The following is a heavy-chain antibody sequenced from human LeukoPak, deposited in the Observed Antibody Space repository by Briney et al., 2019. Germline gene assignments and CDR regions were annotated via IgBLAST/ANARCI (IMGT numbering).Heavy chain of an antibody. CDR3: SHYGGKYHFDN. V-gene: IGHV3-49*03. J-gene: IGHJ4*02. CDR2: IRSKAYGGTA. CDR1: GFAFGDDA. D-gene: IGHD4-23*01. Sequence: GGSLRLSCTASGFAFGDDAMSWFRQAAGTGLEWLGFIRSKAYGGTADYAASVRGRFTISRDDSKSIAYLQMNSLKTEDTAVYYYSHYGGKYHFDNWGQGTLVTVSS.